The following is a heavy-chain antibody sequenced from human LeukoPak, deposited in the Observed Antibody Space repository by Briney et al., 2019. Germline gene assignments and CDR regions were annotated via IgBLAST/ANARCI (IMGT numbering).Heavy chain of an antibody. D-gene: IGHD4-17*01. V-gene: IGHV3-33*08. CDR1: GFTFSSYE. J-gene: IGHJ4*02. CDR3: VRVLTVTFDS. CDR2: VWSDGNGK. Sequence: QPGGSLRLSCAASGFTFSSYEMNWVRQAPGKGLEWVALVWSDGNGKFYADSVKGRFTISRDNSKNTLYLQVNSLRAEDTAVYYCVRVLTVTFDSWGQGTLVTVSS.